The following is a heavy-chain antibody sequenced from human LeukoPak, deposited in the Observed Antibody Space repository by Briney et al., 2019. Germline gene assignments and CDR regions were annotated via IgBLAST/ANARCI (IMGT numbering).Heavy chain of an antibody. J-gene: IGHJ2*01. CDR1: GYTFTSYG. Sequence: ASVKVSCKASGYTFTSYGISWVRQAPGQGLEWMGWISAYNGSTNYAQKLQGRVTMTTDTSTSTAYMELRSLRSDDTAVYYCARVGGYYPSHWYFDLWGRGTLVTVSS. CDR3: ARVGGYYPSHWYFDL. D-gene: IGHD3-22*01. CDR2: ISAYNGST. V-gene: IGHV1-18*01.